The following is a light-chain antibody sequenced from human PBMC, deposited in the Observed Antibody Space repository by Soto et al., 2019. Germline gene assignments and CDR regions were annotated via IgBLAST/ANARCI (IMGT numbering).Light chain of an antibody. Sequence: LNQPPCASGSRGQSFTISCTGTKNDIPAHPFLPWYQHHPGKAPRLIIYEVVQRPSGVPDRFSGSTSGNTASLTGSGLQAADEADYFRKSYAGSNTYVFGSGTKVTVL. V-gene: IGLV2-8*01. CDR2: EVV. CDR3: KSYAGSNTYV. CDR1: KNDIPAHPF. J-gene: IGLJ1*01.